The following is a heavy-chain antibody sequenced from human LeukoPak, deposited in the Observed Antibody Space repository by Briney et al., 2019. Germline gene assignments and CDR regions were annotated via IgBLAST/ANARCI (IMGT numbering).Heavy chain of an antibody. CDR3: AGSPGYGSGSYYNEDY. D-gene: IGHD3-10*01. V-gene: IGHV4-4*07. J-gene: IGHJ4*02. Sequence: SETLSLTCTVPGDSISAFYWTWIRQPAGKGLEWIGRIYTSGSTNYNPSLKSRVTMSVDTSKNQFSLKLSSVTAADTAVYYCAGSPGYGSGSYYNEDYWGQGTLVTVSS. CDR2: IYTSGST. CDR1: GDSISAFY.